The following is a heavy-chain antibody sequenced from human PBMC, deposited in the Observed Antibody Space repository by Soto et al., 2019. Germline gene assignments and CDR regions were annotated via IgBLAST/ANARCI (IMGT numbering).Heavy chain of an antibody. CDR3: TVRGGWLGP. V-gene: IGHV3-15*01. D-gene: IGHD3-22*01. J-gene: IGHJ5*02. Sequence: DVQLVESGGGFVKPGGSLRLSCAASGLTFNDAWMSWVRQAPGKGLEWVGRIKTKAEGETTDYAAPVKGRFTISRDDSKNIVHLEMNNLKTEDTAVYYCTVRGGWLGPWGQGMVVTVSS. CDR2: IKTKAEGETT. CDR1: GLTFNDAW.